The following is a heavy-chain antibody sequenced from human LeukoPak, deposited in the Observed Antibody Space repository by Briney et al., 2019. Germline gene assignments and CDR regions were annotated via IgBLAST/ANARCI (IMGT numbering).Heavy chain of an antibody. CDR2: ISSSGSTI. CDR1: GFTFSSYE. V-gene: IGHV3-48*03. J-gene: IGHJ6*03. CDR3: ARDPYSGNYGNYYYYYMDV. D-gene: IGHD1-26*01. Sequence: GGSLRLSCAASGFTFSSYEMNWVRQAPGKGLEWVSYISSSGSTIYYADSVKGRFTISRDNAKNSLYLQMNSLGPEDTAVYYCARDPYSGNYGNYYYYYMDVWGKGTTVTISS.